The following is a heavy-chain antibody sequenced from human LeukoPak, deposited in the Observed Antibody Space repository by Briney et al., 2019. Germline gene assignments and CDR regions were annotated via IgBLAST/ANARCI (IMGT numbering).Heavy chain of an antibody. J-gene: IGHJ6*03. CDR1: GFTFSDYY. V-gene: IGHV3-11*04. CDR2: ISSSGSSI. CDR3: ARGDYYYYYYMDV. Sequence: PGGSLRLSCAASGFTFSDYYMNWIRQAPGKGLEWVSYISSSGSSIYYADSVKGRFTSSRDNAKNSLYLQMNSLRAEDAAVYYCARGDYYYYYYMDVWGKGTTVTVSS.